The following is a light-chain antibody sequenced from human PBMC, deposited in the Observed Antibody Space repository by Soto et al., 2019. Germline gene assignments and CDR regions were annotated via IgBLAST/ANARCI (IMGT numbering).Light chain of an antibody. CDR3: QQYGSSPG. CDR1: QNVGNN. V-gene: IGKV3-15*01. CDR2: GAS. Sequence: EIVMTQSPATLSVSPGERATLSCRASQNVGNNLVWYQQKPGQAPRLLIYGASTRAAGIPDRFSGSGSGTEFTLTISGLQSDDFAVYYCQQYGSSPGFGGGTKVEIK. J-gene: IGKJ4*01.